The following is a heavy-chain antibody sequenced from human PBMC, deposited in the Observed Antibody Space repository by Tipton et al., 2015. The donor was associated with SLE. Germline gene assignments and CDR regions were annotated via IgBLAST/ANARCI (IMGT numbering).Heavy chain of an antibody. V-gene: IGHV4-59*01. CDR2: IYYSGST. J-gene: IGHJ1*01. D-gene: IGHD1-26*01. CDR3: ARDPGGATAEYFQH. CDR1: GGSISSYY. Sequence: GLVKPSETLSLTCTVSGGSISSYYWSWIRQPPGKGLEWIGYIYYSGSTNYNPSLKSRVTISVDTSKNQFSLKLSSVTAADTAVYYCARDPGGATAEYFQHWGQGTLVTVSS.